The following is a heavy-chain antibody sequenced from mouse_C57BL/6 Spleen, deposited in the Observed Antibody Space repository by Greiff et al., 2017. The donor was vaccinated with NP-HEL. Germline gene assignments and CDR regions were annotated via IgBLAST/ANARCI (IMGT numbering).Heavy chain of an antibody. V-gene: IGHV5-17*01. CDR1: GFTFSDYG. Sequence: EVQVVESGGGLVKPGGSLKLSCAASGFTFSDYGMHWVRQAPEKGLEWVAYISSGSSTIYYADTVKGRFTISRDNAKNTLFLQMTSLRSEDTAMYYCARGIYSNYYAMDYWGQGTSVTVSS. D-gene: IGHD2-5*01. CDR3: ARGIYSNYYAMDY. CDR2: ISSGSSTI. J-gene: IGHJ4*01.